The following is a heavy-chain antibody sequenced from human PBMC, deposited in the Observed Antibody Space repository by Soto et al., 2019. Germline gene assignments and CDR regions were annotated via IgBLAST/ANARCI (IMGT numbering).Heavy chain of an antibody. J-gene: IGHJ4*02. CDR2: IYYSGST. D-gene: IGHD4-17*01. CDR3: ARANYGDYDY. V-gene: IGHV4-61*08. Sequence: SETLSLTCTVSGGSISSGGYYWSWIRQPPGKGLEWIGYIYYSGSTNYNPSLKSRVTISVDTSKNQFSLKLSSVTAADTAVYYCARANYGDYDYWGQGTLVTVSS. CDR1: GGSISSGGYY.